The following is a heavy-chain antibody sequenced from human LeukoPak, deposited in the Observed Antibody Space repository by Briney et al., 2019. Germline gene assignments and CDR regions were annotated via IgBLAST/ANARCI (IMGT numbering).Heavy chain of an antibody. Sequence: PGGSLRLSCAASGFTFDDYAMHWVRQAPGKGLEWVSGLAWNSGSIDYADSVRGRFTISRDNAKNSLYLQMSSLRAEDTALYYCVKDRGNIVGANGDFDSWGQGTLVTVSS. CDR3: VKDRGNIVGANGDFDS. V-gene: IGHV3-9*01. D-gene: IGHD1-26*01. CDR1: GFTFDDYA. J-gene: IGHJ4*02. CDR2: LAWNSGSI.